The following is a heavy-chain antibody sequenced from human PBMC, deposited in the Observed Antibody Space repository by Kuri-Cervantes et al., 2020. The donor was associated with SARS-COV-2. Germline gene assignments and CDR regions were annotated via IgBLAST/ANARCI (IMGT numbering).Heavy chain of an antibody. D-gene: IGHD3-22*01. CDR1: GGSISSSSYY. CDR2: INQDGTEK. V-gene: IGHV3-7*01. CDR3: ARDLDDTSGYYYFFDY. Sequence: ETLSLTCTVSGGSISSSSYYWGWIRQPPGKGLEWVANINQDGTEKYYVESVRGRFTISRDNAKNSLYLQMNSLRVEDTAVYFCARDLDDTSGYYYFFDYWGQGTLVTVSS. J-gene: IGHJ4*02.